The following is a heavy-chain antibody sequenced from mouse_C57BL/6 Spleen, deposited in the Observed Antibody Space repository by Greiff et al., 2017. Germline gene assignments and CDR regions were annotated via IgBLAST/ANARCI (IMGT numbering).Heavy chain of an antibody. D-gene: IGHD1-1*01. J-gene: IGHJ2*01. CDR2: IDPSDSYT. Sequence: VQLQQPGAELVMPGASVKLSCKASGYTFTSYWMHWVKQRPGQGLEWIGEIDPSDSYTNYNQKFKGKSTLTVDKSSSTAYMQLSSLTSEDSAVYYCARRDYSGSFDYWGQGTTLTVSS. CDR1: GYTFTSYW. V-gene: IGHV1-69*01. CDR3: ARRDYSGSFDY.